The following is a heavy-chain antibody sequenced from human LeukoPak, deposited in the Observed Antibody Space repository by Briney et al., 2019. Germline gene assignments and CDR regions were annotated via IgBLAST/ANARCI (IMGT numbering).Heavy chain of an antibody. CDR2: INPNSGGT. D-gene: IGHD6-13*01. CDR1: GYTFTGYY. CDR3: ARGYSSPPILLDP. J-gene: IGHJ5*02. Sequence: ASVKVSCKASGYTFTGYYIHWVRQAPGQGLEWMGWINPNSGGTNYAQKFQGRVTMTRDTSISTAYMELSRLRSDDTAVYYCARGYSSPPILLDPWGQGTLVTVSS. V-gene: IGHV1-2*02.